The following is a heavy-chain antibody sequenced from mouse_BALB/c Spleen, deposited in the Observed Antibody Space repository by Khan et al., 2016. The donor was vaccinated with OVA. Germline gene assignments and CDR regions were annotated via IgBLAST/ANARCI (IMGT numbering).Heavy chain of an antibody. CDR2: ISYSGST. CDR3: ASELGRYYAMDY. D-gene: IGHD4-1*01. J-gene: IGHJ4*01. V-gene: IGHV3-2*02. Sequence: EVQLQESGPGLVKPSQSLSLTCTVTGYSITSDYAWNWIRQFPGNKLEWMGCISYSGSTNYSPSLKSRISITRDKSKNQFFLQLNSVTAEDTVTYYCASELGRYYAMDYWGQGTSVTVSS. CDR1: GYSITSDYA.